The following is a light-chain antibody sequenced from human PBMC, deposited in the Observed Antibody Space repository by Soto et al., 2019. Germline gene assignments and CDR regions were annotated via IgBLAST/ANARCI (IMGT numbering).Light chain of an antibody. V-gene: IGLV2-8*01. CDR1: MRDVGTYNY. Sequence: QSVLTQPASVSGSPGQSITISCAGTMRDVGTYNYVSWYQHHPGKAPKFMIYEVSKRPLGVPDRFSGSKSGNTASLTVSGLQAEDEADYYCSSYAGSNNLVFGGGTKLTVL. J-gene: IGLJ2*01. CDR3: SSYAGSNNLV. CDR2: EVS.